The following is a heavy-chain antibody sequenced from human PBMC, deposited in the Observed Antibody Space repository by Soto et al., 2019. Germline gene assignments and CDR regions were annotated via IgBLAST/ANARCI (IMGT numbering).Heavy chain of an antibody. CDR3: ARPLWRDDYDGGYFDL. CDR1: GFTFSSYA. J-gene: IGHJ2*01. CDR2: ISYDGSNK. Sequence: QVQLVESGGGVVQPGRSLRLSCAASGFTFSSYAMHWVRQVPGKGLEWVAVISYDGSNKYYADSVKGRFTISRDNSKNPLYLQMNSLRAEDTAVYYCARPLWRDDYDGGYFDLWGRGTLVTVSS. D-gene: IGHD4-17*01. V-gene: IGHV3-30-3*01.